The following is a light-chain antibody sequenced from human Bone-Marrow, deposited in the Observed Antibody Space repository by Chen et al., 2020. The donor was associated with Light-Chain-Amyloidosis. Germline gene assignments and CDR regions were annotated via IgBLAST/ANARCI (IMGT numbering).Light chain of an antibody. CDR2: DDS. CDR1: NIGSTS. Sequence: SYVLTPPSSVSVAPGQTATIACGGNNIGSTSVHWYQQTPGQAPLLVVYDDSDRPSGIPERLSGSNSGNTATLTISRVEAGDEADYYCQVWDRSSDRPVFGGGTKLNVL. CDR3: QVWDRSSDRPV. V-gene: IGLV3-21*02. J-gene: IGLJ3*02.